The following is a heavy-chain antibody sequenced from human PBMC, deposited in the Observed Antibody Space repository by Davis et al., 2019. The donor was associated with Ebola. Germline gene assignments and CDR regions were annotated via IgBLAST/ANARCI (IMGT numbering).Heavy chain of an antibody. Sequence: ASVKVSCKASGYTFTGYYMHWVRQAPGQGLEWMGWINPNSGGTNYAQKFQGRVTMTRDTSISTAYMELSRLRSDDTAVYYCASEGTAMYYYYGMDVWGQGTTVTVSS. J-gene: IGHJ6*02. CDR3: ASEGTAMYYYYGMDV. D-gene: IGHD5-18*01. CDR1: GYTFTGYY. CDR2: INPNSGGT. V-gene: IGHV1-2*02.